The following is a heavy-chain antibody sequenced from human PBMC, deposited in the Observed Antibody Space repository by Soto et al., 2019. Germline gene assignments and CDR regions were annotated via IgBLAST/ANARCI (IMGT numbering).Heavy chain of an antibody. J-gene: IGHJ4*02. CDR2: IFNSGSA. D-gene: IGHD5-12*01. CDR3: ARGYSGYDYNFDY. Sequence: SETLSLICYVSGADTSSGSYYWSWIRQRPGKGLECLGYIFNSGSAYYNPSLRSRVTISIDTSKDEFSLTLSSVTAADTAVYFCARGYSGYDYNFDYWGQG. V-gene: IGHV4-31*03. CDR1: GADTSSGSYY.